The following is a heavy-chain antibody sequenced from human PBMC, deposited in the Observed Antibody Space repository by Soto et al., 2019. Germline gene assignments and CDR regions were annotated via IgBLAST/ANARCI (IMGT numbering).Heavy chain of an antibody. V-gene: IGHV3-30*18. CDR3: AKAPTVTTSFDY. CDR1: GFTFSSYG. D-gene: IGHD4-4*01. J-gene: IGHJ4*02. Sequence: GGSLILSCAASGFTFSSYGMHWVRQAPGKGLEWVAVISYDGSNKYYADSVKGRFTISRDNSKNTLYLQMNSLRAEDTAVYYCAKAPTVTTSFDYWGQGTLVTVSS. CDR2: ISYDGSNK.